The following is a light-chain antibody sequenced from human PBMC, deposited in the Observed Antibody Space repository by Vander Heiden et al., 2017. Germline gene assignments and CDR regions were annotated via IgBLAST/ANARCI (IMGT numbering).Light chain of an antibody. CDR1: SSDVGTNVF. V-gene: IGLV2-8*01. CDR3: SSYTGNYIYV. J-gene: IGLJ1*01. CDR2: EVN. Sequence: QSALPQPPSASGSPGQSVTISCTGTSSDVGTNVFVSWYQQHPGQVLKLIYYEVNRRPSVVPDRFGATKSGYAASLTGSGLPADDEADYYCSSYTGNYIYVFGSGTKVTVL.